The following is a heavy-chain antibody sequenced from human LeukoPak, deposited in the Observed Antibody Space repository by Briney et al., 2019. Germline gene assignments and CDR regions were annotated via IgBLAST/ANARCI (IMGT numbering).Heavy chain of an antibody. CDR1: GYTFTSYG. Sequence: ASVKVSCKASGYTFTSYGISWVRQAPGQGLEWMGWISAYNGNTNYAQKLQGRVTMTTDTSTSTAYMELRSLRSDDTAVYYCFLMVRGVISAPFDYWGQGTLVTVSS. J-gene: IGHJ4*02. CDR3: FLMVRGVISAPFDY. D-gene: IGHD3-10*01. CDR2: ISAYNGNT. V-gene: IGHV1-18*01.